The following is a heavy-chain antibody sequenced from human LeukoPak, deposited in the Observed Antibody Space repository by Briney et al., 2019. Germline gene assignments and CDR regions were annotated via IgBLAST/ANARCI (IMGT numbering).Heavy chain of an antibody. V-gene: IGHV3-30*02. CDR2: IRYDGSNK. Sequence: PGGSLRLSCAASGFTFSSYGMHWVRQAPGKGLEWVAFIRYDGSNKYYADSVKGRFTISRDNSKNTLYLQMNSLRAEDTAVYYCAREPGVAGTYFDYWGQGTLVTVSS. J-gene: IGHJ4*02. CDR1: GFTFSSYG. D-gene: IGHD6-19*01. CDR3: AREPGVAGTYFDY.